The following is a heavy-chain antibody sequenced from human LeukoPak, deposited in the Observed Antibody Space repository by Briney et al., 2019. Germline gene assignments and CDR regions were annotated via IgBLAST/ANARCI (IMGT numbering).Heavy chain of an antibody. J-gene: IGHJ4*02. V-gene: IGHV5-51*01. D-gene: IGHD3-10*01. CDR1: GYNFTNYW. CDR3: ARHYYASGSYYNDY. CDR2: IYPGDSDT. Sequence: GESLKISCKGSGYNFTNYWIGWVRQLPGKGLEWMGIIYPGDSDTRYSPSFQGQVTISADKSIRTAYVQWSSLKASDTAMYYCARHYYASGSYYNDYWGQGTLVTVSS.